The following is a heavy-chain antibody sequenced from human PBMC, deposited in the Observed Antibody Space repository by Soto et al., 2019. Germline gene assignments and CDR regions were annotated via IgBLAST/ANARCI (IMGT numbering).Heavy chain of an antibody. Sequence: GGSLRLSCAASGFTVSSNYMSWVRQAPGKGLEWVSVIYSGGSTYYADSVKGRFTISRDNSKNTLYLQMNSLRAEDTAVYYCARAGGLFEYSSSSGAFDIWGQGTMVTVSS. D-gene: IGHD6-6*01. CDR2: IYSGGST. CDR3: ARAGGLFEYSSSSGAFDI. V-gene: IGHV3-66*01. CDR1: GFTVSSNY. J-gene: IGHJ3*02.